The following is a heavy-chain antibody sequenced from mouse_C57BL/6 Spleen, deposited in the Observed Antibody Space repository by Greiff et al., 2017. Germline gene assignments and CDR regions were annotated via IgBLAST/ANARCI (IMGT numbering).Heavy chain of an antibody. CDR3: ASQTGTWFAY. D-gene: IGHD4-1*01. CDR2: ISSGSSTI. V-gene: IGHV5-17*01. CDR1: GFTFSDYG. Sequence: DVKLVESGGGLVKPGGSLKLSCAASGFTFSDYGMHWVRQAPEKGLEWVAYISSGSSTIYYADTVKGRFTISRDNAKNTLFLQMTSLRSEDTAMYYCASQTGTWFAYWGQGTLVTVSA. J-gene: IGHJ3*01.